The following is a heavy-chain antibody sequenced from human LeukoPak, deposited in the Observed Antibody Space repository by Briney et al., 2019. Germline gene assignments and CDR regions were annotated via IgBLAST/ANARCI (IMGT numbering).Heavy chain of an antibody. CDR2: ISGNGGST. D-gene: IGHD6-13*01. CDR1: GFTFSSYA. Sequence: GGSLRLSCAASGFTFSSYAMSWVRQAPGKGLEWVSAISGNGGSTYHADSVKGRFTISRDNSKNMLYMQMNSLRAEDTAVYYCAKGRQQLAYYYYYMDVWGKGTTVTVSS. V-gene: IGHV3-23*01. J-gene: IGHJ6*03. CDR3: AKGRQQLAYYYYYMDV.